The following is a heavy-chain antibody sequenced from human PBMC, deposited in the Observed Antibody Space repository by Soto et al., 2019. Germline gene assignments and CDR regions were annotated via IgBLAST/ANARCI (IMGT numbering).Heavy chain of an antibody. CDR3: AREGITMVRGVTRPVYYYYGMDV. D-gene: IGHD3-10*01. J-gene: IGHJ6*02. V-gene: IGHV1-69*13. Sequence: GASVKVSCKASGGTFSSYAISWVRQAPGQGLEWMGGIIPIFGTANYAQKFQGRVTITADESTSTAYMELSSLRSEDTAVYYCAREGITMVRGVTRPVYYYYGMDVWGQGTTVTVSS. CDR2: IIPIFGTA. CDR1: GGTFSSYA.